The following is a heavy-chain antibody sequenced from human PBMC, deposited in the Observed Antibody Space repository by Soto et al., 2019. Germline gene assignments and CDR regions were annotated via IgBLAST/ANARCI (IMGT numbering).Heavy chain of an antibody. J-gene: IGHJ4*02. CDR1: GFTFSSYG. CDR3: ARDGGLRGYSYGLDY. CDR2: IWYDGSNK. D-gene: IGHD5-18*01. Sequence: GESLKISCAASGFTFSSYGMHWVRQAPGKGLEWVAVIWYDGSNKYYADSVKGRFTISRDNSKNTLYLQMNSLRAEDTAVYYCARDGGLRGYSYGLDYWGQGTLVTVSS. V-gene: IGHV3-33*01.